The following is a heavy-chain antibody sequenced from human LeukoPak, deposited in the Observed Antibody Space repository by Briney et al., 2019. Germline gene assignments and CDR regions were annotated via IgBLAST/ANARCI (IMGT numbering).Heavy chain of an antibody. D-gene: IGHD3-10*01. CDR3: ARDWLMLSGYYYGMDV. CDR1: GFTFSSYG. V-gene: IGHV3-33*01. Sequence: GGSLRLSCAASGFTFSSYGMHWVRQAPGKGLEWVAVIWYDGSNKYYADSVKGRFTISRDNSKNTLYLQMNSLRAEDTAVYYCARDWLMLSGYYYGMDVWGQGTTVTVSS. J-gene: IGHJ6*02. CDR2: IWYDGSNK.